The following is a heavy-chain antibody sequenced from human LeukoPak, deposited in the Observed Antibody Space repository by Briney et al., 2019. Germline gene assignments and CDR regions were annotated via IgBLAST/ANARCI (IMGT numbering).Heavy chain of an antibody. V-gene: IGHV1-18*01. CDR1: GYTFTSYA. CDR3: ARAFSSGWFPLDY. Sequence: ASVKVSCKASGYTFTSYAVAWVRQAPGQDLEWMGWISAYNRKTDYAQKLQGRVTMTTDAATNTVYMELGSLTSDDTAVYYCARAFSSGWFPLDYWGQGTLVTVS. D-gene: IGHD6-13*01. J-gene: IGHJ4*02. CDR2: ISAYNRKT.